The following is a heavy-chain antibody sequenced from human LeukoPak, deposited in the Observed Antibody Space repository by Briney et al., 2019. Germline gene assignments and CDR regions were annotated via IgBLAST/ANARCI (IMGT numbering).Heavy chain of an antibody. D-gene: IGHD1-26*01. CDR1: GYTFTGYH. V-gene: IGHV1-2*02. J-gene: IGHJ6*03. CDR3: ARGRSVGATGYYYYMDV. CDR2: INPNSGGT. Sequence: ASVKVSCKASGYTFTGYHMHWVRQAPGQGLEWMGWINPNSGGTNYAQKFQGRVTMTRDTSISTAYMELSRLRSDDTAVYYCARGRSVGATGYYYYMDVWGKGTTVTVSS.